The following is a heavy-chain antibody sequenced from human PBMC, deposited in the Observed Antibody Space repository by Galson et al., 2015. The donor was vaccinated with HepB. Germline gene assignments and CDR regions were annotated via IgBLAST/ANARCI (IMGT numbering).Heavy chain of an antibody. Sequence: SLRLSCAASGFTVSSNYMSWVRQAPGKGLEWVSVIYSGGSTYYADSVKGRFTISRDNSKNTLYLQMNSLRAEDTAVYYCASESISTLSGYWGQGTLVTVSS. D-gene: IGHD6-6*01. CDR2: IYSGGST. CDR1: GFTVSSNY. J-gene: IGHJ4*02. V-gene: IGHV3-66*02. CDR3: ASESISTLSGY.